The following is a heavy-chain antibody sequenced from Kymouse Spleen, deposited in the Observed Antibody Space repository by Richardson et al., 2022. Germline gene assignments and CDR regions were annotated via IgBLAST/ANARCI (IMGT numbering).Heavy chain of an antibody. CDR3: ARLYYYGSGSHGAFDI. V-gene: IGHV3-53*01. CDR1: GFTVSSNY. CDR2: IYSGGST. D-gene: IGHD3-10*01. J-gene: IGHJ3*02. Sequence: EVQLVESGGGLIQPGGSLRLSCAASGFTVSSNYMSWVRQAPGKGLEWVSVIYSGGSTYYADSVKGRFTISRDNSKNTLYLQMNSLRAEDTAVYYCARLYYYGSGSHGAFDIWGQGTMVTVSS.